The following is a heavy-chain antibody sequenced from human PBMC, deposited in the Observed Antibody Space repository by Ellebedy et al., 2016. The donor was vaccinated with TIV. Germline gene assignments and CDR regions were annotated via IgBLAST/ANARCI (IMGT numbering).Heavy chain of an antibody. J-gene: IGHJ4*02. Sequence: GESLKISCVASGFTFSNYNMNWVRQSPGKGLEWVSSIRSTGSDKYYAESVKGRFTISRDNAQNTLFLQMNSRRGEDTAVYYCARGWSTPDSWGQGTLVTVSS. V-gene: IGHV3-21*06. CDR2: IRSTGSDK. D-gene: IGHD2-15*01. CDR3: ARGWSTPDS. CDR1: GFTFSNYN.